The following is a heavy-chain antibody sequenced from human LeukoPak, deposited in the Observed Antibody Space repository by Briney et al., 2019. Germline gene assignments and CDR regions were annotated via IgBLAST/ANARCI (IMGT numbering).Heavy chain of an antibody. CDR2: IIPIFGTA. Sequence: GSSVKVSCKASGGTFSSYAISWVRQAPGQGLEWMGGIIPIFGTANYAQKFQGRVTITTDESTSTAYMEPSSLRSEDTAVYYCASLPNYYDSSGLDAFDIWGQGTMVTVSS. CDR1: GGTFSSYA. D-gene: IGHD3-22*01. V-gene: IGHV1-69*05. J-gene: IGHJ3*02. CDR3: ASLPNYYDSSGLDAFDI.